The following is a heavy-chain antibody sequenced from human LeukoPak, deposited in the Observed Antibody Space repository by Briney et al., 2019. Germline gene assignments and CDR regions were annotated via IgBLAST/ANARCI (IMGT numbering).Heavy chain of an antibody. CDR3: AKEHVPRWPPLYFFDY. Sequence: GGSLRLSCAASGFTFSTYGMHWVRQAPGKGLEWVAVIWYDGTNKYYADSVKGRFIISRDNSKNTLYLQMNSLRAEDTAIYYCAKEHVPRWPPLYFFDYWGQGTLVTVSS. J-gene: IGHJ4*02. D-gene: IGHD3-9*01. V-gene: IGHV3-30*02. CDR2: IWYDGTNK. CDR1: GFTFSTYG.